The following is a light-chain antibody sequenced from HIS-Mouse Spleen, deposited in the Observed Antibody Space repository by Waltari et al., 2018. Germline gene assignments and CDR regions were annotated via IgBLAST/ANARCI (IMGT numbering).Light chain of an antibody. CDR2: EVS. CDR1: SSDVGRYNY. Sequence: QSALTQPPSASGSPGQSVTISCTGTSSDVGRYNYVAWYQQHPGKAPKLMIYEVSKRPSGVPDRFSGSKSGNTASLTVSGLQAEDEADYYCSSYAGSNNPLYVFGTGTKVTVL. V-gene: IGLV2-8*01. CDR3: SSYAGSNNPLYV. J-gene: IGLJ1*01.